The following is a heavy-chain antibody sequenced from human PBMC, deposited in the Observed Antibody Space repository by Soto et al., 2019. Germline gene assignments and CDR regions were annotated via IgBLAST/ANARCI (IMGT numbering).Heavy chain of an antibody. V-gene: IGHV3-7*03. CDR2: INQDGSER. J-gene: IGHJ4*02. Sequence: PGGSLRLSCAGSGLTFRNDWLSWVRQAPGKGLEWVANINQDGSERYYVDSVRGRFTISRDNVENSLYLQLNSPRPEDTAVYYCAVYGYGVSAAAYWGQGTLVTVSS. CDR3: AVYGYGVSAAAY. D-gene: IGHD4-17*01. CDR1: GLTFRNDW.